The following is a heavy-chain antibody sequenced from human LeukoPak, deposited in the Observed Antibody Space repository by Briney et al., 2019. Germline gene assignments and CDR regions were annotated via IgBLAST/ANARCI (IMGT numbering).Heavy chain of an antibody. CDR3: ARRFSGSGSPITY. D-gene: IGHD3-10*01. CDR1: GGSFSGYY. CDR2: INHSGST. V-gene: IGHV4-34*01. J-gene: IGHJ4*02. Sequence: TPSETLSLTCAVYGGSFSGYYWSWIRQPPGKGLEWIGEINHSGSTNYNPSLKSRVTISVDTSKNQFSLKLSSVTAADTAAYYCARRFSGSGSPITYWGQGTLVTVSS.